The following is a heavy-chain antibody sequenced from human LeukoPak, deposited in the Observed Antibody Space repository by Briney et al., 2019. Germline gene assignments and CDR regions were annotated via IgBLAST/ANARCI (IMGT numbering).Heavy chain of an antibody. J-gene: IGHJ6*03. V-gene: IGHV1-8*03. CDR1: GYTFTSYD. Sequence: ASVKVSCKASGYTFTSYDINWVRQATGQGLEWMGWMNPNSGNTGYAQKFQGRVTITRNTSISTAYMELSSLRSEDTAVYYCARSIVGATDGFYMDVWGKGTTVTISS. D-gene: IGHD1-26*01. CDR2: MNPNSGNT. CDR3: ARSIVGATDGFYMDV.